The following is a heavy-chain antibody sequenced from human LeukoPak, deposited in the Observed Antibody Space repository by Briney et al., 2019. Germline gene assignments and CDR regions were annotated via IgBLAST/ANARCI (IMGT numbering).Heavy chain of an antibody. D-gene: IGHD3-10*01. CDR3: DRYGSGRMNWFDP. CDR1: GFTFSSYA. CDR2: ISGSGGST. J-gene: IGHJ5*02. Sequence: GGSLRLSCAASGFTFSSYAMSWVRQAPGKGLEWVSAISGSGGSTYYADSVKGWFTISRDNSKNTLYLQMNSLRAEDTAVYYCDRYGSGRMNWFDPWGQGTLVTVSS. V-gene: IGHV3-23*01.